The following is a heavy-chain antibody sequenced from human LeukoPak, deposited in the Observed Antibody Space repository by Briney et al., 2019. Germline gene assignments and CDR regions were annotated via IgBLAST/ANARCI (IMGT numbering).Heavy chain of an antibody. J-gene: IGHJ4*02. CDR1: GFTFSNYG. CDR2: IRYDGGSK. Sequence: GSLRLSCAASGFTFSNYGMHWVRQAPGKGLEWVAFIRYDGGSKYYADSVKGRLTISRDNSKNTLYLQTNSLRAEDTAVYYCAKGNGYSYGRYYFDYWGQGTLVTVSS. CDR3: AKGNGYSYGRYYFDY. V-gene: IGHV3-30*02. D-gene: IGHD5-18*01.